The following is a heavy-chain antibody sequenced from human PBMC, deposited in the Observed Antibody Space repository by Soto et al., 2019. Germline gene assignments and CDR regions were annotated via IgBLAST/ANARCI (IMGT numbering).Heavy chain of an antibody. CDR3: AREKRYAGYYDSSGYIDY. CDR1: GYTFTSYG. V-gene: IGHV1-18*04. CDR2: ISAYNGNT. Sequence: QVQLVQSGAEVKKPGASVKVSCKASGYTFTSYGISWVRQDPGQGLEWMGWISAYNGNTNYAQKLQGRVTMTTDTSTSTAYMELRSLRSDDTAVYYCAREKRYAGYYDSSGYIDYWGQGTLVTVSS. D-gene: IGHD3-22*01. J-gene: IGHJ4*02.